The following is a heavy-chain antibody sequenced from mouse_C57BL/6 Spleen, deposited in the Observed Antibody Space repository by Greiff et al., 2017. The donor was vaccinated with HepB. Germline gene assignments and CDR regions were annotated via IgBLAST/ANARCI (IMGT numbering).Heavy chain of an antibody. Sequence: EVQRVESGGGLVQPGGSLSLSCAASGFTFTDYYVSWVRQPPGKALEWLGFIRNKANGYTTEYSASVKGRFTISRDNSQSILYLQMNALRAEDSATYYCARSLYDYQYYFDYWGQGTTLTVSS. D-gene: IGHD2-4*01. J-gene: IGHJ2*01. CDR1: GFTFTDYY. CDR2: IRNKANGYTT. V-gene: IGHV7-3*01. CDR3: ARSLYDYQYYFDY.